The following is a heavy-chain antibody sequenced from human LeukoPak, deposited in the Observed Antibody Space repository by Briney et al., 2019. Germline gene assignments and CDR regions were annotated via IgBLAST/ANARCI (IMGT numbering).Heavy chain of an antibody. V-gene: IGHV3-23*01. CDR2: ISGSGGST. D-gene: IGHD3-3*01. Sequence: GGSLRLSCAASGFTFSSYAMSWVRQAPGEGLEWVSAISGSGGSTYYADSVKGRFTISRDNSKNTLYLQMNSLRAEDTAVYYCATGSVGVVIIPFDYWGQGTLVTVSS. CDR3: ATGSVGVVIIPFDY. J-gene: IGHJ4*02. CDR1: GFTFSSYA.